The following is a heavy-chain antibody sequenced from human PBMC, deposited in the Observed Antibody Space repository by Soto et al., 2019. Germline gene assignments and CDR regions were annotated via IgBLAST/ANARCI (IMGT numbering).Heavy chain of an antibody. Sequence: EMQLLESGGGLVQPGGSLRLSCAASGFTFSNYAMSWVRQAPGKGLDWISGISGNGGRTYYADYVKGRFTISRDNSKNTLNLQMNSLRVEDTAIYYCAKEPDSWSMHNCFAPLGQGTLGTVSS. CDR3: AKEPDSWSMHNCFAP. CDR1: GFTFSNYA. J-gene: IGHJ5*02. D-gene: IGHD3-3*01. CDR2: ISGNGGRT. V-gene: IGHV3-23*01.